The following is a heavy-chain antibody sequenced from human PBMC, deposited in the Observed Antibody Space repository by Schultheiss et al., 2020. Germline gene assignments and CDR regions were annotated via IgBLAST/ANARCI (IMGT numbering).Heavy chain of an antibody. Sequence: SETLSLTCTVSGGSISSYYWSWIRQPPGKGLEWIGYIYYSGSTNYNPSLKSRVTISVDTSKNQFSLKLSSVTAADTAVYYCAKGLLQLVPLAFDIWGQGTMVNVSS. CDR2: IYYSGST. CDR1: GGSISSYY. CDR3: AKGLLQLVPLAFDI. V-gene: IGHV4-59*08. J-gene: IGHJ3*02. D-gene: IGHD6-13*01.